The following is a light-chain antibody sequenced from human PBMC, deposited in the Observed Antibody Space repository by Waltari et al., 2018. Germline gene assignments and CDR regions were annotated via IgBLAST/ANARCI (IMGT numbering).Light chain of an antibody. CDR1: QSVGTE. CDR2: GAS. V-gene: IGKV3-15*01. J-gene: IGKJ2*01. CDR3: QQCNDWPYT. Sequence: EIVMTQSPATLSLSPGQRATLSCRAVQSVGTELAWYQQNTGQPPRLLIYGASTRATEVTARFSGSGSATDFALTISSLQSEDFAVYYCQQCNDWPYTFGQGTNLEIK.